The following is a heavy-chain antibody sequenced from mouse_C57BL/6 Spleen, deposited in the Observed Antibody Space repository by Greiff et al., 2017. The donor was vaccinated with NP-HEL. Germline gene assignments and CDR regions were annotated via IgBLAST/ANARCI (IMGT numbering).Heavy chain of an antibody. CDR1: GYTFTDYE. D-gene: IGHD2-3*01. CDR2: IDPETGGT. Sequence: QVQLQQSGAELVRPGASVTLSCKASGYTFTDYEMHWVKQTPVHGLEWIGAIDPETGGTAYNQKFKGKAILTADKSSSTAYMELRSLTSEDSAVYYCTKGIYDGSYWYFDVWGTGTTVTVSS. CDR3: TKGIYDGSYWYFDV. V-gene: IGHV1-15*01. J-gene: IGHJ1*03.